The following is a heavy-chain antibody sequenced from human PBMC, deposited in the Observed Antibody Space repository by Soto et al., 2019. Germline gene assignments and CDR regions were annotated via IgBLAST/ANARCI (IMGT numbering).Heavy chain of an antibody. CDR1: GYTFTSYG. J-gene: IGHJ4*02. Sequence: QVQLVQSGAEVKKPGASVKVSCKASGYTFTSYGISWVRQAPGQGLEWMGWISAYNGNTSYAQKLQGRVTMTTDTSTRTAYMELRSLRADDTAVYYCARVIPDYYDSSGYWGHFDYWGQGTLVTVSS. CDR3: ARVIPDYYDSSGYWGHFDY. D-gene: IGHD3-22*01. V-gene: IGHV1-18*01. CDR2: ISAYNGNT.